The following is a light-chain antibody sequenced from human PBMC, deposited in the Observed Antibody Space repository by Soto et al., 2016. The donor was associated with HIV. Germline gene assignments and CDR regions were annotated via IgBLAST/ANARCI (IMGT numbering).Light chain of an antibody. CDR3: QVWDSDTAHRV. Sequence: SYVVSQPPSVSVAPGKTARVTCVGDNIGSKSVHWYQQKPGKAPKLVVYEDRKRPSGIPERFSGSNSGNTATLTIDRVEAGDEADYYCQVWDSDTAHRVFGGGTKMTVL. J-gene: IGLJ3*02. V-gene: IGLV3-21*03. CDR2: EDR. CDR1: NIGSKS.